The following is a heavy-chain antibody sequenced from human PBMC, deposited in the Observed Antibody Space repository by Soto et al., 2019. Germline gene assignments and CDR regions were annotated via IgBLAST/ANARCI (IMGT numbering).Heavy chain of an antibody. CDR2: ISGSGGST. V-gene: IGHV3-23*01. CDR1: GFTFSSYA. CDR3: AKAYCTNGVCYPYCFDY. J-gene: IGHJ4*02. D-gene: IGHD2-8*01. Sequence: GGSLRLSCAASGFTFSSYAMSWARQAPGKGLEWVSAISGSGGSTYYADSVKGRFTISRDNSKNTLYLQMNSLRAEDTAVYYCAKAYCTNGVCYPYCFDYWGQGTLVTVSS.